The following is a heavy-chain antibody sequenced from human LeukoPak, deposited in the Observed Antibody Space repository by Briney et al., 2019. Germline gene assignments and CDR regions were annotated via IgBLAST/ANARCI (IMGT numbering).Heavy chain of an antibody. V-gene: IGHV3-23*01. Sequence: PGGSLRLSCAASGFTFSSYAMSWVRQAPGKELERVSAISGSGGSTYYADSVKGRFTISRDNSKNTLYLQMNSLRAEDTAVYYCAKDHDYRREYYFDYWGQGTLVTVSS. CDR2: ISGSGGST. J-gene: IGHJ4*02. CDR3: AKDHDYRREYYFDY. D-gene: IGHD4-11*01. CDR1: GFTFSSYA.